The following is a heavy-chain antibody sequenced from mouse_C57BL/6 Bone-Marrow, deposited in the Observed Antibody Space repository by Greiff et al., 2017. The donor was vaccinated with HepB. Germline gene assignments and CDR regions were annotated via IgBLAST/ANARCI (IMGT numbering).Heavy chain of an antibody. CDR2: ILPSIGRT. J-gene: IGHJ1*03. CDR3: ARGDDYGSYWYFDV. Sequence: QVQLQQSGSELRSPGSSVKLSCKDFDSEVFPIAYMSWVRQKPGHGFEWIGGILPSIGRTIYGEKFEDKATLDADTLSNTAYLELNSLTSEDSAIYYCARGDDYGSYWYFDVWGTGTTVTVSS. D-gene: IGHD2-4*01. V-gene: IGHV15-2*01. CDR1: DSEVFPIAY.